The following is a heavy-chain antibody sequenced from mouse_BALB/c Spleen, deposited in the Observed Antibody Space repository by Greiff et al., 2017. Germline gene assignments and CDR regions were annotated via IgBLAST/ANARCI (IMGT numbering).Heavy chain of an antibody. CDR3: ARDRYDSYYYAMDY. Sequence: EVQLQESGPGLVKPSQSLSLTCSVTGYSITSGYYWNWIRQFPGNKLEWMGYISYDGSNNYNPSLKNRISITRDTSKNQFFLKLNSVTTEDTATYYCARDRYDSYYYAMDYWGQGTSVTVSS. CDR2: ISYDGSN. D-gene: IGHD2-4*01. CDR1: GYSITSGYY. V-gene: IGHV3-6*02. J-gene: IGHJ4*01.